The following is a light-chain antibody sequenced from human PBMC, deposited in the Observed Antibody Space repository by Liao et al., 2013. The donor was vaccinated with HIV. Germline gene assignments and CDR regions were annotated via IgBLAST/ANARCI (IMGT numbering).Light chain of an antibody. CDR3: QVWDSVSDHRV. J-gene: IGLJ2*01. CDR2: QDS. Sequence: SYELTQPPSVSVSPGQTASITCSGDKLGDKYACWYQQKPGQSPVLVIYQDSKRPSGIPERFSGSHSGNTATLIINRVEAGDEADYYCQVWDSVSDHRVFGGGTKLTVL. V-gene: IGLV3-1*01. CDR1: KLGDKY.